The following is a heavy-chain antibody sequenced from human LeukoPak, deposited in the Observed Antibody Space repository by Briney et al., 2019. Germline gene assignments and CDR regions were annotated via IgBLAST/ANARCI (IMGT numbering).Heavy chain of an antibody. CDR3: ARAPRGTLVRGHRFDY. V-gene: IGHV3-11*01. CDR2: IGTSGSPI. CDR1: GFTFSEYF. D-gene: IGHD3-10*01. Sequence: KPGGSLRLSCAASGFTFSEYFMGWIRQAPGKGLEWVSYIGTSGSPIFNADSVKGRFTVSRDNAKNSLSLQMNSLRAEDTAVYYCARAPRGTLVRGHRFDYWGQGTLVTVSS. J-gene: IGHJ4*02.